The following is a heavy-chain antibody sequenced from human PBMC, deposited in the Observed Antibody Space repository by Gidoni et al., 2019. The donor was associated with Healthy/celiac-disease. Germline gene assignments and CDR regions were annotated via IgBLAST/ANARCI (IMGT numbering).Heavy chain of an antibody. CDR2: IYTSGST. Sequence: QVQLQESGPGLVKPSQTLSLTCTVSGGSISSGSYYWSWIRQPAGKGLEWIGRIYTSGSTNYNPSLKSRVTISVDTSKNQFSLKLSSVTAADTAVYYCASGVFYDFWSPYDWYFDLWGRGTLVTVSS. D-gene: IGHD3-3*01. V-gene: IGHV4-61*02. CDR1: GGSISSGSYY. CDR3: ASGVFYDFWSPYDWYFDL. J-gene: IGHJ2*01.